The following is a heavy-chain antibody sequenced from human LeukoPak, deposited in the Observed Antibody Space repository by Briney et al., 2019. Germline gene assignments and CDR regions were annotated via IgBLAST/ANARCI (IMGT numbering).Heavy chain of an antibody. D-gene: IGHD6-19*01. CDR2: ISAYNGNT. CDR3: ARGVLLGSGWYYFDY. J-gene: IGHJ4*02. V-gene: IGHV1-18*01. Sequence: ISWVRQAPGQGLEWMGWISAYNGNTNYAQKLQGRVTMTTDTSTSTAYMELRSLRSDDTAVYYCARGVLLGSGWYYFDYWGQGTLVTVSS.